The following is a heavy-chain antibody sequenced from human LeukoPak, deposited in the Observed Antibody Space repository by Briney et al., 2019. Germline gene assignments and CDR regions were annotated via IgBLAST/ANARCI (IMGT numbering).Heavy chain of an antibody. CDR2: INHSGST. J-gene: IGHJ4*02. CDR3: ARATKKRWLQYYFDY. CDR1: GVSFSGYY. V-gene: IGHV4-34*01. Sequence: SETLSLTCAVYGVSFSGYYWSWIRQPPGKGLEWIGEINHSGSTNYNPSLKSRVTISVDTSKNQFSLKLSSVTAADTAVYYCARATKKRWLQYYFDYWGQGTLVTVSS. D-gene: IGHD5-24*01.